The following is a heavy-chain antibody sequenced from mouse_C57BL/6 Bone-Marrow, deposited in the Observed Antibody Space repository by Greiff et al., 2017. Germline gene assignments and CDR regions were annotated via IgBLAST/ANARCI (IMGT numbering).Heavy chain of an antibody. CDR2: IYPRSGNT. J-gene: IGHJ2*01. D-gene: IGHD1-1*01. Sequence: VMLVESGAELARPGASVKLSCKASGYTFTSYGISWVKQRTGQGLEWIGEIYPRSGNTYYNEKFKGKATLTADKSSSTAYMELRSLTSEDSAVYFCARRAYYGSSYGYWGQGTTPTVSS. CDR1: GYTFTSYG. CDR3: ARRAYYGSSYGY. V-gene: IGHV1-81*01.